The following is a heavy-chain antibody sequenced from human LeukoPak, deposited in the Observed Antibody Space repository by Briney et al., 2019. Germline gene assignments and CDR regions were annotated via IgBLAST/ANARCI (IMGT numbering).Heavy chain of an antibody. J-gene: IGHJ4*02. V-gene: IGHV1-46*01. CDR3: ARVTRVREYDY. D-gene: IGHD3-10*01. Sequence: GASEKVSFKASGYTFTSYYMHWVRQAPAQGLEWMGIINPSGGSTSYAQKFQGRVTMTRDTSTSTVYMELSSLRSEDTAVYYCARVTRVREYDYWGQGTLVTVSS. CDR2: INPSGGST. CDR1: GYTFTSYY.